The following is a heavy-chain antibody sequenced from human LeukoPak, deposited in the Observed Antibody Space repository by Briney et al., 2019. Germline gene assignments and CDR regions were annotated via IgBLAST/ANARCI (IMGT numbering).Heavy chain of an antibody. J-gene: IGHJ4*02. CDR2: ISSSSSTI. D-gene: IGHD3-16*01. V-gene: IGHV3-48*04. Sequence: PGGSLRLSCAASGFTFSSYSMNWVRQAPGKGLEWVSYISSSSSTIYYADSVKGRFTISRDNAKNSLYLQMNSLRAEDTAVYYCARLLRRGFDYWGQGTLVTVSS. CDR3: ARLLRRGFDY. CDR1: GFTFSSYS.